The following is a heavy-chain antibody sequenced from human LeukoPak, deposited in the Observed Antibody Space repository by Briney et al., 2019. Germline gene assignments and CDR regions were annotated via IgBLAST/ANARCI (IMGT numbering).Heavy chain of an antibody. Sequence: ASVEVSCKASGYTFTGQYYIHWVRQAPGQGLGWMGWINPKSGDTNYAQKFQGRVTMARDTSISTAYMELTRLRYDDTAVYYCAREDIYTSLSLDYWGQGTLVTVSS. V-gene: IGHV1-2*02. CDR3: AREDIYTSLSLDY. CDR2: INPKSGDT. J-gene: IGHJ4*02. CDR1: GYTFTGQYY. D-gene: IGHD2-2*02.